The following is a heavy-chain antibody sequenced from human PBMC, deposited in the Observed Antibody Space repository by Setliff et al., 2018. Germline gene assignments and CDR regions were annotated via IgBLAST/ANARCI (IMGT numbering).Heavy chain of an antibody. CDR1: GGTFSNYG. CDR2: VIPTLLGPG. D-gene: IGHD6-6*01. V-gene: IGHV1-69*10. J-gene: IGHJ6*03. CDR3: ARLPARRRYYYYMDV. Sequence: ASVKVSCKISGGTFSNYGFSWVRQAPGQGLEWMGGVIPTLLGPGNYAQKFQGRVTITADQSTSTVFMELSSLTSEDTAVYYCARLPARRRYYYYMDVWGGGTTVTVSS.